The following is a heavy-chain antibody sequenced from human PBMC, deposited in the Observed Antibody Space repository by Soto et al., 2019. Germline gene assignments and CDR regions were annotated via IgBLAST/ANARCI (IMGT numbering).Heavy chain of an antibody. Sequence: SETLSLTCTVSGGSISSSSYYWGWIRQPPGKGLEWIGRINYSGSTNYNPSLKSRVTISVDTSKNQFSLKLSSVTAADTAVYYCAREVVVAANWFDPWGQGTLVTVSS. CDR3: AREVVVAANWFDP. V-gene: IGHV4-39*02. CDR2: INYSGST. D-gene: IGHD2-15*01. CDR1: GGSISSSSYY. J-gene: IGHJ5*02.